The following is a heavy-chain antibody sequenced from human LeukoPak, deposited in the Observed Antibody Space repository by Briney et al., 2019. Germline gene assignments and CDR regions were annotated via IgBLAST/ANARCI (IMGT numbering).Heavy chain of an antibody. CDR3: SSYSTQYGWLDP. CDR1: GGSISNSVHH. V-gene: IGHV4-39*01. CDR2: IYYTGTT. J-gene: IGHJ5*02. D-gene: IGHD4-11*01. Sequence: SETLSLTCSVSGGSISNSVHHWGWLRQPPGKGLGWMGNIYYTGTTYYNPSLMGRVTISVDTSMNQFSLKLNSVTAADTAVYYCSSYSTQYGWLDPWGQGTLVTVSS.